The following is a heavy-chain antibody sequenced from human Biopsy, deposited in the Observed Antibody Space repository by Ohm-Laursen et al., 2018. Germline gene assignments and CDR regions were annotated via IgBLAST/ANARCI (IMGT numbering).Heavy chain of an antibody. V-gene: IGHV3-23*01. CDR3: AKGGYCSATSCNMDVDY. J-gene: IGHJ4*02. D-gene: IGHD2-2*02. Sequence: GSLRLSCAASGFGVNTYGMHWVRQAPGKGLEWVSTTSANGVTTFYADSVKGRFTISRDGSSDTLYLQMHSLRADDTALYYCAKGGYCSATSCNMDVDYWGQGALVTVSS. CDR1: GFGVNTYG. CDR2: TSANGVTT.